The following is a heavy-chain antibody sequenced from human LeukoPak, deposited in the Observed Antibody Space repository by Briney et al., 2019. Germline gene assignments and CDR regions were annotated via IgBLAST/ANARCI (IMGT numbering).Heavy chain of an antibody. CDR1: GGTFSSYA. CDR2: IIPIFGTA. V-gene: IGHV1-69*05. D-gene: IGHD3-22*01. Sequence: ASVKVSCKASGGTFSSYAISLVRQAPGQGLEWMGGIIPIFGTANYAQKFQGRVTITTDESTSTAYMELSSLRSEDTAVYYCARAGSYYDSSGYYSLFDYWGQGTLVTVSS. CDR3: ARAGSYYDSSGYYSLFDY. J-gene: IGHJ4*02.